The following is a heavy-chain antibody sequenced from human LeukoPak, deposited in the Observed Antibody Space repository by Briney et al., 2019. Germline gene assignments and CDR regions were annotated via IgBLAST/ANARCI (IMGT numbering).Heavy chain of an antibody. Sequence: GGSLRLSCAASGFTFSNYWTSWVRQAPGKGLEWVANMKPDGSEKYYVDSVKGRFTISRDNAKNSLYLQMNSLRAEDTAVYYCARKAYGMDVWGKGTTVTVSS. CDR2: MKPDGSEK. J-gene: IGHJ6*04. CDR1: GFTFSNYW. CDR3: ARKAYGMDV. V-gene: IGHV3-7*03.